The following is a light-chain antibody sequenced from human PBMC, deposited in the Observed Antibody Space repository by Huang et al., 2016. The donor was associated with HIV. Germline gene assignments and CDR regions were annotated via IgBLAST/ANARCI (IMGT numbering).Light chain of an antibody. V-gene: IGKV3-11*01. CDR3: QQRSNWPLT. CDR2: DSS. J-gene: IGKJ4*01. CDR1: QRVSSY. Sequence: EIVLTQSPATLSLSPGERATISCRASQRVSSYLAWYQQKPGQAPRRLIYDSSNRATGIPARFSGSGSGTDFTLTISSLEPEDFAVYYCQQRSNWPLTFGGGTKVEIK.